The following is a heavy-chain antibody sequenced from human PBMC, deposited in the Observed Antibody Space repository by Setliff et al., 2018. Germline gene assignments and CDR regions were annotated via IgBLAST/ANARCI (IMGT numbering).Heavy chain of an antibody. V-gene: IGHV1-24*01. D-gene: IGHD3-10*01. J-gene: IGHJ4*02. Sequence: ASVKVSCKVSGYTLTELSMHWVRQAPGKGLEWMGGFDPEDGETIYAQKFQGRVTMTEDTSTDTAYMELSSLRSEDTAVYYCAPLTRRYGSGSYPFDYWGQGTLVTVS. CDR3: APLTRRYGSGSYPFDY. CDR1: GYTLTELS. CDR2: FDPEDGET.